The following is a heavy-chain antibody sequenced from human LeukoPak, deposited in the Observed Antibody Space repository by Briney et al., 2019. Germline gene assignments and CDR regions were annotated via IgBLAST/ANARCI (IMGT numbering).Heavy chain of an antibody. J-gene: IGHJ4*02. D-gene: IGHD6-19*01. CDR2: ISWNSGSI. Sequence: GGSLRLSCAASGFTFDDYAMHWVRQAPGKGLEWVSGISWNSGSIGYADSVKGRFTISRDNSKNTLYLQMNSLRAEDTAVYYCAKEGSGWYLLFDYWGQGTLVTVSS. V-gene: IGHV3-9*01. CDR3: AKEGSGWYLLFDY. CDR1: GFTFDDYA.